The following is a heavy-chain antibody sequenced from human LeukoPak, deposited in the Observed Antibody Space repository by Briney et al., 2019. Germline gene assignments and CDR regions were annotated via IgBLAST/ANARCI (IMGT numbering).Heavy chain of an antibody. CDR2: INHSGST. CDR1: GGSFSGYY. Sequence: PSETLSLTCAVYGGSFSGYYWSWIRQPPGKGLEWIGEINHSGSTNYNPSLKSRVTISVDTSKNQFSLKLSSVTAADTAVYYCARFYSSGWYNWFDPWGQGTLVTVSS. J-gene: IGHJ5*02. D-gene: IGHD6-19*01. CDR3: ARFYSSGWYNWFDP. V-gene: IGHV4-34*01.